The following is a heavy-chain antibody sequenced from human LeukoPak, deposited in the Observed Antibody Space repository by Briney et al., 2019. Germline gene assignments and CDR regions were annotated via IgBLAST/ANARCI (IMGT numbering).Heavy chain of an antibody. V-gene: IGHV3-21*01. CDR2: IDRSSYI. CDR1: GFVFSTYK. D-gene: IGHD3-10*01. J-gene: IGHJ6*04. CDR3: ARAVYGSGSYGTYYFFYGIDV. Sequence: PGGSLRLSCAASGFVFSTYKMNWVRQAPGKGLEWVSSIDRSSYIYYADSVKGRFTISRDNAKNSLYLQLNSLRAEDTAAYYCARAVYGSGSYGTYYFFYGIDVWGKGTTVTVFS.